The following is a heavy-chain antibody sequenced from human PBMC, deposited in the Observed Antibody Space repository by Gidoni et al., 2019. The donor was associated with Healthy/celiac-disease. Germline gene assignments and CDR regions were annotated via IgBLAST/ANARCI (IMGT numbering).Heavy chain of an antibody. Sequence: QVQLVQSGAEVKKPGASVKVSCQASGYTFTSYGISWVRQAPGQGLEWMGWISAYNGNKNYAQKLQGRVTMTTDTSTSTAYMELRSLRSDDTAVYYCARDQDSSSWSSSYYYMDVWGKGTTVTVSS. CDR1: GYTFTSYG. D-gene: IGHD6-13*01. V-gene: IGHV1-18*01. CDR2: ISAYNGNK. J-gene: IGHJ6*03. CDR3: ARDQDSSSWSSSYYYMDV.